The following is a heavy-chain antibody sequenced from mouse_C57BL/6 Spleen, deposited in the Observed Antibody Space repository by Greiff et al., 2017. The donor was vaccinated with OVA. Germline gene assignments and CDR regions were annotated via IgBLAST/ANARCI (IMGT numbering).Heavy chain of an antibody. CDR2: IYPGSGST. V-gene: IGHV1-55*01. J-gene: IGHJ4*01. CDR3: ARRGSPVVATEAMDY. Sequence: QVQLQQPGAELVKPGASVKMSCKASGYTFTSYWITWVKQRPGQGLERIGDIYPGSGSTNYNEKFKSKATLTVDTSSSTAYMQLSSLTSEDSAVYYCARRGSPVVATEAMDYWGQGTSVTVSS. D-gene: IGHD1-1*01. CDR1: GYTFTSYW.